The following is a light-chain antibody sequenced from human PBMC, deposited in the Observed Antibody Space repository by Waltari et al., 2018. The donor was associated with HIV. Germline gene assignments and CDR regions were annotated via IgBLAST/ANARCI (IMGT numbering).Light chain of an antibody. J-gene: IGLJ1*01. CDR3: QSYDSTLSGPRV. V-gene: IGLV1-40*01. Sequence: QSVLTQPPSVSGAPGQGVTISCTGSSSNIGAGYDVHWYRHLPGTAPKLLIHENNKRPAGVPDRFPGSRSGTSASLAISGLQADDEADYYCQSYDSTLSGPRVVGTGTKVTVL. CDR2: ENN. CDR1: SSNIGAGYD.